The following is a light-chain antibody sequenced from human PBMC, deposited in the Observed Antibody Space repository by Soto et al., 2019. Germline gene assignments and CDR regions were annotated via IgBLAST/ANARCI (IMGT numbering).Light chain of an antibody. CDR1: SSNIGRNY. CDR2: RNN. V-gene: IGLV1-47*01. J-gene: IGLJ3*02. CDR3: AAWDDSLSGTWV. Sequence: QSVLTQPPSASGTPGQRVTISCSGSSSNIGRNYVYWYKQLPGTAPKLLIYRNNQRPSGVPDRFSGSKSGTSASLAISGLRSEDEADYYCAAWDDSLSGTWVFGGGTKLTVL.